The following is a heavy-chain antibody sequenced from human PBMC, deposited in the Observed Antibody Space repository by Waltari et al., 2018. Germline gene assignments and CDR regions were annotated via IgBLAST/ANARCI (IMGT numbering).Heavy chain of an antibody. J-gene: IGHJ4*02. Sequence: EVQLVESGGGLVQPGGSLRLSCAVSGLTFSTYSMTWVCQAPGKGLEWVANIKQDGTEKYYVDSVKGRFSISRDNGKNLLYLHMNSLRADDTAVYYCARDEMHRTTWYHFWGQGTQVTVSS. CDR2: IKQDGTEK. V-gene: IGHV3-7*04. CDR1: GLTFSTYS. CDR3: ARDEMHRTTWYHF. D-gene: IGHD6-13*01.